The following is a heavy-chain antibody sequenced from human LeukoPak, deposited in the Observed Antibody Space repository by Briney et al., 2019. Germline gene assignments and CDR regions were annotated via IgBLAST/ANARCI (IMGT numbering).Heavy chain of an antibody. CDR3: AKDLSSRNIVVVVATSPYN. D-gene: IGHD2-15*01. V-gene: IGHV3-23*01. Sequence: RGRSLRLSCVPPGFTPYDYATHWVRQALGEGRGWVSAISGSGGSTYYADSVKGPVTPSRDTSTNTQYIRMNSQRAQSTGVYNCAKDLSSRNIVVVVATSPYNWGQGTLVTVS. J-gene: IGHJ4*02. CDR1: GFTPYDYA. CDR2: ISGSGGST.